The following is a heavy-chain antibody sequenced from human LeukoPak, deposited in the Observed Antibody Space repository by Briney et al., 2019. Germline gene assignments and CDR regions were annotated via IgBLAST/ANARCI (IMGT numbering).Heavy chain of an antibody. CDR3: ARGRYCSSTSCYSRWFDP. D-gene: IGHD2-2*01. CDR2: INHSGST. V-gene: IGHV4-34*01. Sequence: PSETLSLTCAVYGGSFSGYYWSWIRQPPGKGLEWIGEINHSGSTNYNPSLKSRVTISVDTPKNQFSLKLSSVTAADTAVYYCARGRYCSSTSCYSRWFDPWGQGTLVTVSS. CDR1: GGSFSGYY. J-gene: IGHJ5*02.